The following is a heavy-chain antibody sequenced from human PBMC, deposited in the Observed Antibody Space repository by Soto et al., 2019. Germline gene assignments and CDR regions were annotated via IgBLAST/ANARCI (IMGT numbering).Heavy chain of an antibody. D-gene: IGHD2-21*02. Sequence: GGSLRLSCAASGFTFNTSGMHWVRQAPGKGLEWVAVIAFDGSQEFYGDSVRGRFTISRDNSKNTLFLQMKSLTPEDTAVYYCATKVRVTNYLYYGMDVWGQGTTVTVSS. V-gene: IGHV3-30*03. CDR1: GFTFNTSG. J-gene: IGHJ6*02. CDR3: ATKVRVTNYLYYGMDV. CDR2: IAFDGSQE.